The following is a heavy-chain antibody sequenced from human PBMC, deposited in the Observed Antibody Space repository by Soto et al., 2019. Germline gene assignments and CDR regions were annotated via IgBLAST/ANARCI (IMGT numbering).Heavy chain of an antibody. CDR3: ARGRGYGDYFLDY. CDR2: INHSGST. D-gene: IGHD4-17*01. V-gene: IGHV4-34*01. Sequence: QVQLQQWGAGLLKPSETLSLTCAVYGGSFSGYYWSWIRQPPGKGLEWIGEINHSGSTNYNPSLKSRGTISVDTSKNQFSLKLSSVTAADTAVYYCARGRGYGDYFLDYWGQGTLVTVSS. J-gene: IGHJ4*02. CDR1: GGSFSGYY.